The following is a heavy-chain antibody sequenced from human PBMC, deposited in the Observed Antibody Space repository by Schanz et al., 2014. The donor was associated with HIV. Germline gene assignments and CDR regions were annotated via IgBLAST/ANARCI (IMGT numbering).Heavy chain of an antibody. J-gene: IGHJ4*02. CDR1: GFIFSTYS. D-gene: IGHD1-26*01. CDR2: ISGSSTYI. V-gene: IGHV3-21*02. Sequence: EVQLVESGGGLVAPGGSLRLSCAASGFIFSTYSMNWVRQAPGKGLEWVSSISGSSTYIYYADLVKGRFTISRDNAKKSLYLQMNSLRAEDTAVYYCARDRISTVGAPHFDLWGQGTLVTVSS. CDR3: ARDRISTVGAPHFDL.